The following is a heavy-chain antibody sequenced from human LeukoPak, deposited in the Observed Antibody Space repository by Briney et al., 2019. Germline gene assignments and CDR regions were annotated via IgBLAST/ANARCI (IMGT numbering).Heavy chain of an antibody. Sequence: GGSLRLSCAASGFTFSSYAMSWVRQAPGKGLEWVANIKQDGSEKYYVDSVKGRFTISRDNAKNSLYLQMNSLRAEDTAVYYCARDGEQQLTYYYYGMDVWGQGTTVTVSS. CDR3: ARDGEQQLTYYYYGMDV. J-gene: IGHJ6*02. D-gene: IGHD6-13*01. V-gene: IGHV3-7*01. CDR1: GFTFSSYA. CDR2: IKQDGSEK.